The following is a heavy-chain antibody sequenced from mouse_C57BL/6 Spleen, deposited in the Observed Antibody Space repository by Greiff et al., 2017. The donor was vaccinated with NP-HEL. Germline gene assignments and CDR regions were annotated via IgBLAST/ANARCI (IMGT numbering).Heavy chain of an antibody. V-gene: IGHV5-17*01. Sequence: EVQRVESGGGLVKPGGSLKLSCAASGFTFSDYGMHWVRQAPEKGLHWVAYISSGSSTIYYADTVKGRFTISRDNAKNTLFLQMTSLRSEDTAMYYCARGIHWYFDVWGTGTTVTVSS. CDR2: ISSGSSTI. J-gene: IGHJ1*03. CDR1: GFTFSDYG. CDR3: ARGIHWYFDV.